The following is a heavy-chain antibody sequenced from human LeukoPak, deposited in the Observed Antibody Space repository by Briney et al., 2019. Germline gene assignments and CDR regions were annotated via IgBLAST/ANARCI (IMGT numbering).Heavy chain of an antibody. J-gene: IGHJ6*03. CDR1: GYTFTGYY. D-gene: IGHD2-15*01. Sequence: ASVKVSCKASGYTFTGYYMHWVRQAPGQGLEWMGWINPNSGGTNYAQKFQGRVTMTRDTSISTAYMELSRLRSEDTAVYYCARGYCSGGSCYSRYYYYYYMDVWGKGTTVTISS. V-gene: IGHV1-2*02. CDR3: ARGYCSGGSCYSRYYYYYYMDV. CDR2: INPNSGGT.